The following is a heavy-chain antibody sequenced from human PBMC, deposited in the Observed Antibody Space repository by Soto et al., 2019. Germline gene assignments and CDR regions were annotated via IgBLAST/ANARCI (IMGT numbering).Heavy chain of an antibody. J-gene: IGHJ6*02. CDR1: GYTFTSYG. CDR2: ISAYNGNT. D-gene: IGHD1-1*01. V-gene: IGHV1-18*01. Sequence: ASVTVSCTASGYTFTSYGISWVRQAPGQGLEWMGWISAYNGNTNYAQKLQGRVTMTTDTSTSTAYMELRSLRSDDTAVYYCARLAALGTTGTTRDYYYYYGMDVWGQGTTVTVS. CDR3: ARLAALGTTGTTRDYYYYYGMDV.